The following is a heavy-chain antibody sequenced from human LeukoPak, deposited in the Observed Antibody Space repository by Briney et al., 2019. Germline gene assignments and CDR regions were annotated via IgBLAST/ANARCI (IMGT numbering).Heavy chain of an antibody. CDR3: ARHSIAVAGTPVADYYYYMDV. J-gene: IGHJ6*03. CDR2: IYPGDSDT. Sequence: GESLKISCKGSGYSFTSYWIGWVRQMPGKGLEWMGIIYPGDSDTRYSPSFQGQVTISADKSISTAYLQWSSLKASDTAMYYCARHSIAVAGTPVADYYYYMDVWGKGTTVTVSS. CDR1: GYSFTSYW. V-gene: IGHV5-51*01. D-gene: IGHD6-19*01.